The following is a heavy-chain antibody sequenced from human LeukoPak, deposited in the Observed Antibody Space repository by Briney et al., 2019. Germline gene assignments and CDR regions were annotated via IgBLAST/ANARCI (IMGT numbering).Heavy chain of an antibody. CDR2: ISSSGSTI. CDR1: EFTVDGNH. V-gene: IGHV3-11*04. CDR3: ARVRKQVVLRYYDY. J-gene: IGHJ4*02. Sequence: GGSLRLSCTVSEFTVDGNHMSWVRQAPGKGLEWVSYISSSGSTIYYADSVKGRFTISRDNAKNSLYLQMSSLRAEDTAVYYCARVRKQVVLRYYDYWGQGTLVTVSS. D-gene: IGHD3-9*01.